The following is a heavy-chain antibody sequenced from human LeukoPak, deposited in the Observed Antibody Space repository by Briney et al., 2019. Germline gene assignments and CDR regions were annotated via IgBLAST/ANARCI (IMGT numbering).Heavy chain of an antibody. J-gene: IGHJ4*02. CDR1: GFTVANGR. D-gene: IGHD5-24*01. CDR2: VYGGGNT. V-gene: IGHV3-53*01. CDR3: VRERFGAIVEN. Sequence: PGGSLRLSCAASGFTVANGRMSWVRQAPGKGLEWVSTVYGGGNTAYADSVKGRFTISRGTSKNTLLLQMNSLRAEDTALYFCVRERFGAIVENWGQGALVIVSS.